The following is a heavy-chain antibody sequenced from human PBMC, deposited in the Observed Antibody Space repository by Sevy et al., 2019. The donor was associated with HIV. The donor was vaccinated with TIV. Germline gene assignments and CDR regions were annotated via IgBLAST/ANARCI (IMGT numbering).Heavy chain of an antibody. CDR3: ASDGVSWGLRYLDY. CDR2: FSGTNGYK. Sequence: GGSLRLSCAASGFPFDTYAMSWVRQVPGKGLEWVSSFSGTNGYKYYADSVKGRFTISRDSSENTLYLQMNSLRAEDTAVYFCASDGVSWGLRYLDYWGQGTLVTVSS. CDR1: GFPFDTYA. J-gene: IGHJ4*02. D-gene: IGHD4-17*01. V-gene: IGHV3-23*01.